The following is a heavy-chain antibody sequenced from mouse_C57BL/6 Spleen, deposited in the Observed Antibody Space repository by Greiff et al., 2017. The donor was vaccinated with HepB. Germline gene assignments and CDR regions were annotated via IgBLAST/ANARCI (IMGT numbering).Heavy chain of an antibody. CDR3: ARFDYYGSSNYAMDY. Sequence: VQLQQSGAELVRPGTSVKMSCKASGYTFTNYWIGWAKQRPGHGLEWIGDIYPGGGYTNYNEKFKGKATLTADKSSSTAYMQFSSLTSEDSAIYYCARFDYYGSSNYAMDYWGQGTSVTVSS. V-gene: IGHV1-63*01. D-gene: IGHD1-1*01. CDR1: GYTFTNYW. CDR2: IYPGGGYT. J-gene: IGHJ4*01.